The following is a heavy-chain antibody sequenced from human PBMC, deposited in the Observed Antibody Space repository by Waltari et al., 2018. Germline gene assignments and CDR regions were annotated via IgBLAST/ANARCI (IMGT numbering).Heavy chain of an antibody. D-gene: IGHD3-16*01. V-gene: IGHV4-34*01. CDR1: GWCFSGSH. CDR2: INHRGRT. J-gene: IGHJ6*02. Sequence: QVQLQQSGAGLMKHSEALSLSCAVYGWCFSGSHWRRIRVPPGKGREWIREINHRGRTNYNPSLKNRVTISVDTSKNQFSLKLSSVTDADTAVYDCASTGEDRIYYYYGMVVWGQGTTVTVSS. CDR3: ASTGEDRIYYYYGMVV.